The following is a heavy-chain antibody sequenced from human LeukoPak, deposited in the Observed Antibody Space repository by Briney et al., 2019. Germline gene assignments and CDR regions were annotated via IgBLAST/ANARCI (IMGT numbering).Heavy chain of an antibody. V-gene: IGHV4-59*01. CDR2: IYYSGST. CDR1: GGSISSYY. Sequence: SETLSLTCTVSGGSISSYYWSWIRQPPGKGLEWIGYIYYSGSTNYNPSLKSRVTISVDTSKNQFSLKLSSVTAADTAVYYCAREAVFRSLISSAPGWGYMDVWGKGTTVTVSS. J-gene: IGHJ6*03. D-gene: IGHD3-3*01. CDR3: AREAVFRSLISSAPGWGYMDV.